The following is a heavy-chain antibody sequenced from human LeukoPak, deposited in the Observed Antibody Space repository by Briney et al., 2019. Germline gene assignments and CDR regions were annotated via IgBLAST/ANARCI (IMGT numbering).Heavy chain of an antibody. CDR3: ARLLNYYYYMDV. CDR2: IYHSGST. CDR1: GYSISSGYY. J-gene: IGHJ6*03. V-gene: IGHV4-38-2*02. Sequence: SETLSLTCTVSGYSISSGYYWGWIRQPPGKGLEWIGSIYHSGSTYYNPSLKSRVTISVATSKNQFSLKLNSVTAADTAVYYCARLLNYYYYMDVWGKGTTVTVSS.